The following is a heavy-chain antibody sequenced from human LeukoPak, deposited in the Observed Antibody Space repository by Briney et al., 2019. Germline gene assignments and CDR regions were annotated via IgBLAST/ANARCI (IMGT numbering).Heavy chain of an antibody. D-gene: IGHD3-9*01. CDR3: AKEKDFDWSNLDY. CDR1: GFTFSSYG. V-gene: IGHV3-30*18. Sequence: GGSLRLSCAASGFTFSSYGMHWVRQAPGKGLEWVAVISYDGSNKYYADSVEGRFTISRDNSKNTLYLQMNSLRAEDTAVYYCAKEKDFDWSNLDYWGQGTLVTVSS. J-gene: IGHJ4*02. CDR2: ISYDGSNK.